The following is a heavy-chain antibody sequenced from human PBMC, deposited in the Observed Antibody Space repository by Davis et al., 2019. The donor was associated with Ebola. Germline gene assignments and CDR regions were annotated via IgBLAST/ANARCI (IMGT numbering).Heavy chain of an antibody. J-gene: IGHJ4*02. CDR3: ARGGGDDYSNNGWYYFDH. D-gene: IGHD4-11*01. CDR1: DFNVRSNY. V-gene: IGHV3-66*01. CDR2: IYNGGFK. Sequence: PGGSLRLSCAVSDFNVRSNYMSWVRQAPGKGLEWVSVIYNGGFKNYADSVKGRFTISRDSSKNTLFLQMNNLRAEDTAVYYCARGGGDDYSNNGWYYFDHWGQGTLVTVSS.